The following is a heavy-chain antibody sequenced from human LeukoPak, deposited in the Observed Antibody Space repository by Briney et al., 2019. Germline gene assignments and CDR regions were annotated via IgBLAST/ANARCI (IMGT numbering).Heavy chain of an antibody. Sequence: SETLSLTCSVSGDSISSSYWSWIRQPPGKGLEWIGNIYNSANTNYNPSLQSRVTMSVDTSKSQFSLKLSSVTAADTAVYYCARASYCSGGSCSYYYYYYMDVWGKGTTVTVSS. CDR1: GDSISSSY. D-gene: IGHD2-15*01. CDR3: ARASYCSGGSCSYYYYYYMDV. V-gene: IGHV4-59*12. CDR2: IYNSANT. J-gene: IGHJ6*03.